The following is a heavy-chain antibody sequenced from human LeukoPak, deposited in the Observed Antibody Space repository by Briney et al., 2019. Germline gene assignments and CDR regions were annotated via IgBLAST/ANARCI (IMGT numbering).Heavy chain of an antibody. V-gene: IGHV1-2*02. CDR2: INPNSGGT. CDR1: GYTFTGYY. D-gene: IGHD1-26*01. CDR3: ATPYSGSHKPYFDY. J-gene: IGHJ4*02. Sequence: ASVKVSCKASGYTFTGYYMHWVRQAPGQGLEWMGWINPNSGGTNYAQKFQGRVTMTRDTSISTAYMELSRLRSDDTAVYYCATPYSGSHKPYFDYWGQGTLVTVSS.